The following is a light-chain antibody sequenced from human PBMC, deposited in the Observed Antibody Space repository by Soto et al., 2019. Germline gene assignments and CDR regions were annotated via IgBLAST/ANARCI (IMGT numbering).Light chain of an antibody. CDR1: QSVGGTF. CDR2: GAS. Sequence: EIVLTQSPGTLSLSPGEGATLSCRASQSVGGTFLAWYQQKGGQAPRLLIHGASNRATGIPDRFSGSVSGTDFTLTISRLEPEDFAVYYCQQYGGSPRTFGQGTKVEVK. CDR3: QQYGGSPRT. V-gene: IGKV3-20*01. J-gene: IGKJ1*01.